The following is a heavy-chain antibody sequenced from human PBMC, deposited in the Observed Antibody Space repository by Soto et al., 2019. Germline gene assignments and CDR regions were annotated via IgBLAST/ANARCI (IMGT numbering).Heavy chain of an antibody. CDR1: GYTFTDFY. D-gene: IGHD2-8*01. CDR2: FNPNSGGT. J-gene: IGHJ3*01. Sequence: QVHLVQSGAEVKKPGTSLKVSCKASGYTFTDFYLHWVRQVPGRGPEWVGWFNPNSGGTNFGRKLKGRGITPAATASNTGTRDLTGLREDDAAVYSWEGPAAPRMEADGPDFWGRGTMVTVSS. CDR3: EGPAAPRMEADGPDF. V-gene: IGHV1-2*02.